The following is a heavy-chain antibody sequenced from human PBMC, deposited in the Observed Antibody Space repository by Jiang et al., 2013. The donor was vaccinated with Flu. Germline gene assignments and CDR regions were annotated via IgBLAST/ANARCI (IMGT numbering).Heavy chain of an antibody. Sequence: YGAEVKKPGAAVKVSCKASGYTFTSYGINWVRQAPGQGLEWLGRISANKGNTKYARRIQGRVTMTTETSTTTAYMELKSLRSDDTAIYYCVRDDSAYYYDLGDYSYGMDVWGQGDHSHRLL. CDR2: ISANKGNT. V-gene: IGHV1-18*04. CDR3: VRDDSAYYYDLGDYSYGMDV. D-gene: IGHD3-22*01. J-gene: IGHJ6*02. CDR1: GYTFTSYG.